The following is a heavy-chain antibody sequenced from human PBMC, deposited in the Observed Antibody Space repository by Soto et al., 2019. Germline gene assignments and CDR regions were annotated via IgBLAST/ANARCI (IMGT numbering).Heavy chain of an antibody. D-gene: IGHD2-2*01. CDR2: ISGSGGST. Sequence: VGSLRLSGAASGFTFSSYAMSWVRQAPGKGLEWVSAISGSGGSTYYADSVKGRFTISRDNSKNTLYLQMNSLRAEDTAVYYCAKRLVPAAKGYYYYGMDVWGQGTTVTVSS. CDR1: GFTFSSYA. J-gene: IGHJ6*02. CDR3: AKRLVPAAKGYYYYGMDV. V-gene: IGHV3-23*01.